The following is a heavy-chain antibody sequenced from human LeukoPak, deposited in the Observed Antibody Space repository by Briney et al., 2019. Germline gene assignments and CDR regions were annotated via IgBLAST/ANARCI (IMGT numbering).Heavy chain of an antibody. V-gene: IGHV4-59*08. J-gene: IGHJ4*02. CDR2: IYYSGST. D-gene: IGHD3-3*01. Sequence: SETLSLTCTVSGGSISSYYWSWIRQPPGKGLEWIGYIYYSGSTNYNPSLKSRVTISVDTSKNQFSLKLSSVTAADTAVYYCARVGVFGVVSDSWGQGILVTVSS. CDR1: GGSISSYY. CDR3: ARVGVFGVVSDS.